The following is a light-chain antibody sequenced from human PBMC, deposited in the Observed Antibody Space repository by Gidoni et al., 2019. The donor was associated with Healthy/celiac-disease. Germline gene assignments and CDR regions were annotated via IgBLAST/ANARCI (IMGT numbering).Light chain of an antibody. V-gene: IGKV1-9*01. CDR2: AAS. Sequence: QLTHSPSFLSASVGDRVTLTCRASQGNSSCLAWYQQKPGKATKLLNYAASRLQGGDPSKFSGRGSGTEFALTCSSLGAEDFGTYSCQQVSSSPLTFGPGTKVEIK. CDR1: QGNSSC. CDR3: QQVSSSPLT. J-gene: IGKJ3*01.